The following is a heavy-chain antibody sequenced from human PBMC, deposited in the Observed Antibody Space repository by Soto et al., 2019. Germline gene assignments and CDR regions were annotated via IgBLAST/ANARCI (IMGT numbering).Heavy chain of an antibody. D-gene: IGHD2-15*01. CDR1: SGSISSSNW. CDR3: ASPPAGYCSGGSCRGAFEI. J-gene: IGHJ3*02. Sequence: QVQLQESGPGLVKPSGTLSLTCAVSSGSISSSNWWSWVRQPPGKGLEWIGEIYHSGSTNYNPSLKSRVTMSVDKSKNQFFLKLSSVTAADTAVYYCASPPAGYCSGGSCRGAFEIWGQGTKVTVSS. V-gene: IGHV4-4*02. CDR2: IYHSGST.